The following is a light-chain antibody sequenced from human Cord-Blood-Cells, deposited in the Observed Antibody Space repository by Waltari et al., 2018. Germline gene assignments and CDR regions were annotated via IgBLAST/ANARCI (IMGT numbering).Light chain of an antibody. CDR1: QSVSSSY. J-gene: IGKJ4*01. CDR2: CAF. CDR3: QQDYNLPLT. V-gene: IGKV3D-7*01. Sequence: EIVMTQSPATLSLSPGERATLSCRASQSVSSSYLSWYQQKPGQATRLLIYCAFTRATGIPARFSGSGSGTDFTLTISSLQPEDFAVYYCQQDYNLPLTFGGGTKVEIK.